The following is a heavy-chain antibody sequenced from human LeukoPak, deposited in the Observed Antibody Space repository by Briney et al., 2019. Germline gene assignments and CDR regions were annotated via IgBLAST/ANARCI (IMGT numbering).Heavy chain of an antibody. J-gene: IGHJ4*02. CDR3: AKSSPPPLRY. Sequence: GGSLRLSCAASGFTFNNYGMSWVRQAPGKGLEWVSGISGSGGSTFYADSVKGRFTISRDNSENTLYLQMNSLRAEDTAVYYCAKSSPPPLRYWGQGTLVTVSS. CDR2: ISGSGGST. CDR1: GFTFNNYG. V-gene: IGHV3-23*01.